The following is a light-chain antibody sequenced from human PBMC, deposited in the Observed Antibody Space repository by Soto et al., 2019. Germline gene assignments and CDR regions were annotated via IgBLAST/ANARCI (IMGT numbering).Light chain of an antibody. J-gene: IGLJ3*02. CDR3: CSYAGSYPYVV. CDR1: SSDVGGYNY. Sequence: QSVLTQPRSVSGSPGQTVTISCTGTSSDVGGYNYVSWYQQHPGTAPKLLIYDVSKLPSGVPDRFSGSKSGNTASLAVSGVQAEYDSDSYGCSYAGSYPYVVFGGVTELTLL. V-gene: IGLV2-11*01. CDR2: DVS.